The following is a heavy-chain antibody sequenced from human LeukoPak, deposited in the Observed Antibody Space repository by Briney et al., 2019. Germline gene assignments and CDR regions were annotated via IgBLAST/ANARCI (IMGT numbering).Heavy chain of an antibody. CDR2: IYYSGST. CDR3: ARAGLGYCSSTSCPQAPFDP. D-gene: IGHD2-2*01. CDR1: GGSISSYY. J-gene: IGHJ5*02. Sequence: PSETLSVTCTVSGGSISSYYWSWLRQPPATGLEWIGYIYYSGSTNYNPSLKSRVTISVDTSKNQLSLKLSSVTAADTAVYYCARAGLGYCSSTSCPQAPFDPWGQGTLVTVSS. V-gene: IGHV4-59*01.